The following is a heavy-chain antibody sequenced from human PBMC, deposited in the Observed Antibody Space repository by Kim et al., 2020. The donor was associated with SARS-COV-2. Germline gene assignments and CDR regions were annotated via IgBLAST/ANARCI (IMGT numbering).Heavy chain of an antibody. Sequence: SETLSLTCAVYGGSFSGYYWSWIRQPPGKGLEWIGEINHSGSTNYNPSLKSRVTISVDTSKNQFSLKLSSVTAADTAVYYCARVPGSGSYYMFGYYFDYWGQGTLVTVSS. CDR1: GGSFSGYY. CDR2: INHSGST. J-gene: IGHJ4*02. CDR3: ARVPGSGSYYMFGYYFDY. V-gene: IGHV4-34*01. D-gene: IGHD3-10*01.